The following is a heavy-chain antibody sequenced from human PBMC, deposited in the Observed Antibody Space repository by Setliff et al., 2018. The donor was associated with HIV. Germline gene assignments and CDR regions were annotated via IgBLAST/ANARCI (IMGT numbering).Heavy chain of an antibody. D-gene: IGHD3-10*01. Sequence: GASVKVSCKASGYTFTSYYMHWVRQAPGQGLEWMGLINPSGGSTSYAQKFQGRVTVTGDTSTNTVYMELTSLRSDDTAVYYCAREEDGEPWGQGTLVTVSS. CDR2: INPSGGST. CDR1: GYTFTSYY. J-gene: IGHJ4*02. V-gene: IGHV1-46*01. CDR3: AREEDGEP.